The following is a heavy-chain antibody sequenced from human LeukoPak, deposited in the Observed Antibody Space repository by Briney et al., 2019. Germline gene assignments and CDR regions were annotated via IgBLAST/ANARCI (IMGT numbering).Heavy chain of an antibody. D-gene: IGHD1-7*01. J-gene: IGHJ4*02. Sequence: GGSLRLSCTASGFTFGDYAMSWVRQAPGKGLEWVGFIRSKAYGGTTEYAASVKGRFTISRDDSKSIAYLQMNSLKTEDTAVYYCTRVRNNWNYPPFFDYWGQGTLVTVSS. CDR2: IRSKAYGGTT. CDR3: TRVRNNWNYPPFFDY. V-gene: IGHV3-49*04. CDR1: GFTFGDYA.